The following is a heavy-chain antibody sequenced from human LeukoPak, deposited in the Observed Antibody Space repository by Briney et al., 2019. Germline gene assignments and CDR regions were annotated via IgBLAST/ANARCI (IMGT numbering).Heavy chain of an antibody. CDR1: GGTFSSYA. CDR3: ARDCSGGSCYSLALDY. CDR2: IIPIFGTA. D-gene: IGHD2-15*01. V-gene: IGHV1-69*05. J-gene: IGHJ4*02. Sequence: SVKVSCKASGGTFSSYAISWVRQAPGQGLEWMGRIIPIFGTANYPQKFQGRVTITTDESTSTAYMELSSLRSEDTAVYYCARDCSGGSCYSLALDYWGQGTLVTVSS.